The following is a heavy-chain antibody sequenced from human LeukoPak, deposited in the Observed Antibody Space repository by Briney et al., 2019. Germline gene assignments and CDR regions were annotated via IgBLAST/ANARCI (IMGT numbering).Heavy chain of an antibody. CDR3: VSTDRYCTNGVCLNWNWFDP. Sequence: GGSLRLSCAASGFTFSSYSMNWVRQAPGKGLEWVSYISSSSSTIYYADSVKGRFTISRDNAKNSLYLQMNSLRAEDTAVYYCVSTDRYCTNGVCLNWNWFDPWGQGTLVTVSS. D-gene: IGHD2-8*01. CDR1: GFTFSSYS. V-gene: IGHV3-48*04. J-gene: IGHJ5*02. CDR2: ISSSSSTI.